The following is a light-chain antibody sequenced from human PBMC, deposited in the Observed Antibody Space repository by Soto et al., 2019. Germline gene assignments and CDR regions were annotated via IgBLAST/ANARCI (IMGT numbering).Light chain of an antibody. J-gene: IGKJ2*01. Sequence: DIQMTQSASILSASVGDRVTITCRASQSISSWLAWYQQKPGKAPRLLIYKASTLETGVPSRFSGSGSGTEFTLTISSLQPDDFATYYCQEYNGYSSYTFGQGTRLEI. V-gene: IGKV1-5*03. CDR3: QEYNGYSSYT. CDR2: KAS. CDR1: QSISSW.